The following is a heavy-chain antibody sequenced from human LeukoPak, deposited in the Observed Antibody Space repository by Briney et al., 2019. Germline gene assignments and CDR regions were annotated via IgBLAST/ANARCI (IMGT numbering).Heavy chain of an antibody. CDR3: ARGWPGAAGEENWFDP. J-gene: IGHJ5*02. Sequence: SETLSLTCTVSGGSISSYYWSWIRQPAGKGLEWIGRIYYSGSTYYNPSLKSRVTISVDTSKNQFSLKLSSVTAADTAVYYCARGWPGAAGEENWFDPWGQGTLVTVSS. D-gene: IGHD6-13*01. CDR1: GGSISSYY. CDR2: IYYSGST. V-gene: IGHV4-4*07.